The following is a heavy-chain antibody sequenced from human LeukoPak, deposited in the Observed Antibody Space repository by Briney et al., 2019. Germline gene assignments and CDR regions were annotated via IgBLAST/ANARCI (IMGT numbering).Heavy chain of an antibody. Sequence: ASVKVSCKASGYTFTSYGISWVRQAPGQGLEWMGGIIPIFGTTSYAQKFQDRVTITADKSTSTAYMELSSLRSEDTAVYYCARVVGLTGYSSSWYSGYYYYMDVWGKGTTVTVSS. CDR3: ARVVGLTGYSSSWYSGYYYYMDV. D-gene: IGHD6-13*01. CDR2: IIPIFGTT. CDR1: GYTFTSYG. J-gene: IGHJ6*03. V-gene: IGHV1-69*06.